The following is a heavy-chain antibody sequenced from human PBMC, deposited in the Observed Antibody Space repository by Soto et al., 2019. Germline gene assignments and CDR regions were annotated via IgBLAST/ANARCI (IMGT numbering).Heavy chain of an antibody. CDR2: MKPNSGNT. CDR1: GYTFTSYD. J-gene: IGHJ4*02. CDR3: ARGLRYSNYSPGY. V-gene: IGHV1-8*01. Sequence: ASVKVSCKASGYTFTSYDINWVRQATGQGLEWMGWMKPNSGNTGYAQKFQGRVTMTRNTSISTAYMDLSSLRSEDTAVYYCARGLRYSNYSPGYWGQGTLVTVSS. D-gene: IGHD4-4*01.